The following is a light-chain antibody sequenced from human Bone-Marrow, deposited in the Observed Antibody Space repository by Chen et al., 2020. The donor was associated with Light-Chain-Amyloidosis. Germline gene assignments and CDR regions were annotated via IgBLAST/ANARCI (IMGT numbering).Light chain of an antibody. Sequence: DIQITQSPSTLSASVGDRVTITCRASQSISNWLAWFQQKPGKAPKLLIYKATSLQSEVPSSFSGSGFGTEFTLTISRLQPDDFATYYCQQYYSYPLTFGGGTKVEVK. V-gene: IGKV1-5*03. CDR2: KAT. CDR3: QQYYSYPLT. CDR1: QSISNW. J-gene: IGKJ4*01.